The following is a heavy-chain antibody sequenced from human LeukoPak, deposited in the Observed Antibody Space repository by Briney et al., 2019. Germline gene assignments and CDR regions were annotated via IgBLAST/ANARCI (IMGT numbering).Heavy chain of an antibody. CDR3: ARVSGTTS. V-gene: IGHV3-21*01. Sequence: GGSLRLSCAASGFTFSSYVMSWVRQAPGKGLEWVSSISNSGGSTYYADSVKGRFTISRDNAKNSLYLQMNSLRAEDTAVYYCARVSGTTSWGQGTLVTVSS. CDR2: ISNSGGST. J-gene: IGHJ4*02. D-gene: IGHD1-7*01. CDR1: GFTFSSYV.